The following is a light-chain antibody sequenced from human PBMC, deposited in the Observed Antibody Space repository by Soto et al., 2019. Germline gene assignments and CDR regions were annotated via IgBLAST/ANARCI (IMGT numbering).Light chain of an antibody. Sequence: DIQMTQSPSTLSASVGDRVTITCRASQSISSWLAWYQQKPGKAPKLLIFAASSLQSGVPSRFSGSRSGTDFTLTISRLEPEDFAVYYCQQYGSSGTFGQGTKVDIK. CDR3: QQYGSSGT. V-gene: IGKV1-5*01. CDR1: QSISSW. J-gene: IGKJ1*01. CDR2: AAS.